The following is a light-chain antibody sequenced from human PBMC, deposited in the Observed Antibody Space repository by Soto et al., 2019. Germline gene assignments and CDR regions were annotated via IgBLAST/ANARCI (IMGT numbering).Light chain of an antibody. CDR1: SSDIGIYNF. Sequence: QSVLTQPASVSGSPGQSITIFCTGTSSDIGIYNFVSWYQQHPGKAPKLMIYNVYSRPSGVSSRFSGSKCGNTASLTISWLQAEDEADYYCNSYTSASTYVFGTGTKVTVL. CDR2: NVY. J-gene: IGLJ1*01. V-gene: IGLV2-14*03. CDR3: NSYTSASTYV.